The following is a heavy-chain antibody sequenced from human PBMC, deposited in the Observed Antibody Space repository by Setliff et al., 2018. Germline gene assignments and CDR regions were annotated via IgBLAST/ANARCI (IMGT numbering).Heavy chain of an antibody. CDR3: ARVYGENDLPDI. J-gene: IGHJ3*02. CDR1: GGSITSHSYY. V-gene: IGHV4-39*07. Sequence: SETLSLTCTVSGGSITSHSYYWAWIRQPPGKGLEWTGSIYYDGRTFSHPSLRSRVAVSVDTSKNQFSLKLTSVTAADTAMYYCARVYGENDLPDIWGQGTMVT. CDR2: IYYDGRT. D-gene: IGHD4-17*01.